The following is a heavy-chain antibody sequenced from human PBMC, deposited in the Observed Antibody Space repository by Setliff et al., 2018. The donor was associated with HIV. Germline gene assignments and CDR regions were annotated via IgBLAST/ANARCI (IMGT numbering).Heavy chain of an antibody. J-gene: IGHJ4*02. Sequence: SETLSLTCTVSGGSISSSSYYWGCIRQPPGKGLEWIGSIYYTGSANYNPSLKSRVTMSVDTSKNQFSLKLSSVTAADTAVHYCASGYQYDSSGYYYVTPIDYWGQGTLVTVSS. V-gene: IGHV4-39*01. CDR1: GGSISSSSYY. D-gene: IGHD3-22*01. CDR3: ASGYQYDSSGYYYVTPIDY. CDR2: IYYTGSA.